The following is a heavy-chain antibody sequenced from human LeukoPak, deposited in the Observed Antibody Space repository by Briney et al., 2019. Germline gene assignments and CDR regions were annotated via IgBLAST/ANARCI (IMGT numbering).Heavy chain of an antibody. Sequence: GGSLRLSCAAFGFTFNSYGMSWVRQAPGKGLEWVSGIGGSGGSTYYADSVKGRFTISSDTSKNTLYLQMNSLRAEDTAVYYCARDLSPVVRASPMGYWGQGTLVTVSS. V-gene: IGHV3-23*01. CDR3: ARDLSPVVRASPMGY. CDR2: IGGSGGST. CDR1: GFTFNSYG. D-gene: IGHD3-10*01. J-gene: IGHJ4*02.